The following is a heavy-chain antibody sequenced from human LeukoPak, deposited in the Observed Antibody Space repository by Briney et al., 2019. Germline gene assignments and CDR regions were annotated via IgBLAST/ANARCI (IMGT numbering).Heavy chain of an antibody. J-gene: IGHJ4*02. CDR1: GFTFSTYW. CDR3: ARGDEYTYGYFDY. Sequence: PGGSLRLSCAASGFTFSTYWMHWVRQAPGKGLVWVSLINRGGSSTSYADSVKGRFTISRDNAKNTVYMQMNSLRAEDTAVYYCARGDEYTYGYFDYWGRGTLVTVSS. D-gene: IGHD5-18*01. V-gene: IGHV3-74*01. CDR2: INRGGSST.